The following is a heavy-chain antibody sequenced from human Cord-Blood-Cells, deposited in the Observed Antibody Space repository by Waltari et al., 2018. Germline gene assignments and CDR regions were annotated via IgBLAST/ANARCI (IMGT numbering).Heavy chain of an antibody. J-gene: IGHJ6*03. Sequence: ELQLVESGGGWVQPGGSLRLSCAASGFTFSSYWMSSVRQAPGKGLEWVANIKQDGSEKYYVDSVKGRFTISRDNAKNSLYLQMNSLRAEDTAVYYCARLEYQLPHYYYYYYMDVWGKGTTVTVSS. V-gene: IGHV3-7*01. D-gene: IGHD2-2*01. CDR3: ARLEYQLPHYYYYYYMDV. CDR2: IKQDGSEK. CDR1: GFTFSSYW.